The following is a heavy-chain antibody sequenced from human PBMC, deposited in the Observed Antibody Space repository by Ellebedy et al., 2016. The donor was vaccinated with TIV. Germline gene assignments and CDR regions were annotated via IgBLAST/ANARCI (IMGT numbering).Heavy chain of an antibody. CDR3: TSIDY. V-gene: IGHV3-73*01. CDR2: IRSKTYSYAT. Sequence: GGSLRLXXAASGFTFSSYAMTWVRQASGKGLEWLGRIRSKTYSYATAYAASIEDRFIMSRDDSKDTAYLQLNSLKTEDTAIYYCTSIDYWGQGTLVTVSS. CDR1: GFTFSSYA. J-gene: IGHJ4*02.